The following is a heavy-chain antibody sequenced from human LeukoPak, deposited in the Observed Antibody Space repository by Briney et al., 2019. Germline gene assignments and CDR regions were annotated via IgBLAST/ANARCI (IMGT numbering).Heavy chain of an antibody. CDR2: TNPDGSIK. CDR3: VSGFLQWLY. Sequence: PGGSLRLSCAASGFTFGGYWMSWVRQAPGRGLEWVANTNPDGSIKYYVDSVNGRFTISRDNAKNSLYLQMNSLRAEDTAVYYCVSGFLQWLYWGQGTLVTVSS. D-gene: IGHD3-3*01. J-gene: IGHJ4*02. CDR1: GFTFGGYW. V-gene: IGHV3-7*01.